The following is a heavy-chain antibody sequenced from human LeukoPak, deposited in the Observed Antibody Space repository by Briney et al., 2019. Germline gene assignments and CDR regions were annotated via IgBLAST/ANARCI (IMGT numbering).Heavy chain of an antibody. CDR1: GDTFNNHW. D-gene: IGHD3-10*01. V-gene: IGHV5-51*01. J-gene: IGHJ4*02. CDR2: IFPGDSDT. CDR3: ARTSWFGVDY. Sequence: GESLKISCKGSGDTFNNHWIAWVRQMPGKGLEWMGVIFPGDSDTRYSPSFQGHVTISADKSMSTAYLQWSSLTASDTAMYYCARTSWFGVDYWGQGTLVSVSS.